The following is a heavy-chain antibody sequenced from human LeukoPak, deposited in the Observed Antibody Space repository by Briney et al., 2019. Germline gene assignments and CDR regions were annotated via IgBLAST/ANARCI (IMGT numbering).Heavy chain of an antibody. J-gene: IGHJ4*02. D-gene: IGHD3-10*01. CDR1: GFTVSNNY. V-gene: IGHV3-66*01. Sequence: GGSLRLSWGSSGFTVSNNYINWVRQAPGKGLEGGSVIYSGGSTYYAGSVKGRFTISRDNSTNTLSLQLNTLRAEDTAVYYCVRRAPRRWVGASVSGANTYFAYSGQGTLVTVSS. CDR3: VRRAPRRWVGASVSGANTYFAY. CDR2: IYSGGST.